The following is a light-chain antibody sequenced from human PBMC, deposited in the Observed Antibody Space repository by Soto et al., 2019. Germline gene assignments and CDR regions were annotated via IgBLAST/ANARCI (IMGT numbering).Light chain of an antibody. J-gene: IGLJ2*01. CDR2: EVT. V-gene: IGLV2-8*01. Sequence: QSALTQPPSASGSPGQSVTISCTGTSSDVGGYNFVSWYQQHPGKAPKLMIYEVTKRPSGVPDRFSGSKSGNTASLTVSGLLADDEADYYCSSYAGSSHVVFGGWTKLTVL. CDR3: SSYAGSSHVV. CDR1: SSDVGGYNF.